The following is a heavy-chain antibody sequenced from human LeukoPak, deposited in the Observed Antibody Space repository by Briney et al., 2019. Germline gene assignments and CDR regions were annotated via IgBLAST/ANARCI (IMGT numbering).Heavy chain of an antibody. J-gene: IGHJ3*02. CDR1: GFTFDDHA. V-gene: IGHV3-9*01. CDR2: ISWNSGSI. Sequence: GRSLGLSCAASGFTFDDHAMHWVRQAPGKGLEWVSGISWNSGSIGYADSVKGRFTISRDNAKNSLYLQMNSLRAEDTALYYCAKEMSTYDAFDIWGQGTMVTVSS. D-gene: IGHD5/OR15-5a*01. CDR3: AKEMSTYDAFDI.